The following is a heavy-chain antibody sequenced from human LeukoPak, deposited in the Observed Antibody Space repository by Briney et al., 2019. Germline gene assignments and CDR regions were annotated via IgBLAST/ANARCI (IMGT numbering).Heavy chain of an antibody. V-gene: IGHV7-4-1*02. CDR3: ARGTAEPDY. CDR1: GYTFTNYS. J-gene: IGHJ4*02. Sequence: ASVKVSCKASGYTFTNYSMNWVRQAPGQGLEWMGWINTNTGNPTYAQGFTGRFVFSLDTPVSTAYLHISSLKAEDTAVYYCARGTAEPDYWGQGTLVTVSS. D-gene: IGHD5-18*01. CDR2: INTNTGNP.